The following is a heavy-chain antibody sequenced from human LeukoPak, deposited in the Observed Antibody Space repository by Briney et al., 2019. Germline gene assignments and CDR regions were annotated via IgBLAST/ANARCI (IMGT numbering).Heavy chain of an antibody. V-gene: IGHV4-4*07. J-gene: IGHJ4*02. CDR1: GGSISSYN. Sequence: PSETLSLTCTVPGGSISSYNWSCIRQPAGKGLEWIGRIYTSGSTNYNPALKSRVTISVDKTKNQFSLKLSSVTAADTAVYYCARERGLGGVLSDYWGQGTLVTVSS. CDR3: ARERGLGGVLSDY. D-gene: IGHD3-16*01. CDR2: IYTSGST.